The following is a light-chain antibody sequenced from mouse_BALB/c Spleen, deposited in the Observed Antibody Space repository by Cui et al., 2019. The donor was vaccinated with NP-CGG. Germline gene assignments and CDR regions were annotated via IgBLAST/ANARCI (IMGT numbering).Light chain of an antibody. CDR3: ALWYSNHWV. J-gene: IGLJ1*01. CDR2: GTN. V-gene: IGLV1*01. CDR1: TGAVTTSNY. Sequence: QAVVTQESALTTSPGATVTPTCLSSTGAVTTSNYANWVQEKPDHLFTGLIGGTNNRAPGFPARFSGSLIGDKAALTITGAQTEDEAIYFCALWYSNHWVFGGGTKLT.